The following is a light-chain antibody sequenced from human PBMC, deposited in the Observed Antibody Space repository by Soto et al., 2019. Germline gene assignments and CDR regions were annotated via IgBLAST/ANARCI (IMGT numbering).Light chain of an antibody. CDR2: GAS. Sequence: EIVLTQSPGTLSLSPGERATLSCRAIQSVSSSYLAWYQQKPGQAPRLLIYGASSRATDIPDRFSGSGSGTAFTLTISRLEPEDFAVYYCQQYNNWPFITFGQGTRLEIK. J-gene: IGKJ5*01. V-gene: IGKV3-20*01. CDR1: QSVSSSY. CDR3: QQYNNWPFIT.